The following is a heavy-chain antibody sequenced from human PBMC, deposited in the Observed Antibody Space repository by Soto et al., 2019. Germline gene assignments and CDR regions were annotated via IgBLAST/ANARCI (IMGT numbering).Heavy chain of an antibody. CDR2: ISPHNDRT. CDR3: ARDLYYSSGRYFDHDAFDI. V-gene: IGHV1-18*01. Sequence: ASVKVSCKASGYNFTSYGISWVRQAPGQGLEWMGWISPHNDRTKYARRFQDRVTMTTETPTSAVYMELGSLRSDDTAVYYCARDLYYSSGRYFDHDAFDIWGQGTVVTVSS. D-gene: IGHD6-19*01. CDR1: GYNFTSYG. J-gene: IGHJ3*02.